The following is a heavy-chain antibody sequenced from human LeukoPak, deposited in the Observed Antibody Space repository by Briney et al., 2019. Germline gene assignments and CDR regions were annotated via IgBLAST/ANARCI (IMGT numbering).Heavy chain of an antibody. J-gene: IGHJ4*02. CDR1: DDSARSDNYY. D-gene: IGHD1-26*01. Sequence: PSETLSLTSTISDDSARSDNYYGGWVRQPPGKGLEWIGNIYYSGSTYYNPSLKSRVTMSVDTSKNQFFLKLNSVTAADTAVYYCARGRPYSGGYHLDYWGQGTLVTVSA. CDR3: ARGRPYSGGYHLDY. CDR2: IYYSGST. V-gene: IGHV4-39*01.